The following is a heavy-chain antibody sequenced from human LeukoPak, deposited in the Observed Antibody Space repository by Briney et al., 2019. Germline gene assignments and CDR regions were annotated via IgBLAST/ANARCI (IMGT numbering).Heavy chain of an antibody. Sequence: GGSLRLSCAASGFTFSSYAMHWVRQAPGKGLEWVAVISYDGSNKYYADSVKGRFTISRDNSKNTLYLQMNSLRTEDTALYYCAKGEGSGSYLGYWGQGTLVTVSS. CDR3: AKGEGSGSYLGY. V-gene: IGHV3-30-3*01. CDR2: ISYDGSNK. J-gene: IGHJ4*02. D-gene: IGHD3-10*01. CDR1: GFTFSSYA.